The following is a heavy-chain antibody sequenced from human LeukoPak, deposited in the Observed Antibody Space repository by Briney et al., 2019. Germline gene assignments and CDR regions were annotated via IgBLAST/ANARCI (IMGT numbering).Heavy chain of an antibody. CDR3: ARFAAAGTSDDAFDI. D-gene: IGHD6-13*01. J-gene: IGHJ3*02. CDR1: GGTFSSYA. CDR2: IIPILGIA. Sequence: SVKVSCKASGGTFSSYAISWVRQAPGQGLEWMGRIIPILGIANYAQKFQGRVTITADKSTSTAYMELSSLRSEDTAVYYCARFAAAGTSDDAFDIWGQGTMVTVSS. V-gene: IGHV1-69*04.